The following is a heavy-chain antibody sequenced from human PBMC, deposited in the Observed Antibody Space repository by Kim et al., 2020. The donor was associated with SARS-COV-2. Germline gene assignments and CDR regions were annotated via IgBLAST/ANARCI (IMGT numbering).Heavy chain of an antibody. V-gene: IGHV3-7*01. CDR1: GFTFSRSW. J-gene: IGHJ4*02. D-gene: IGHD2-2*01. CDR3: VKALGSRPEGY. Sequence: GGSLRLSCAASGFTFSRSWMNWVHQTPGKGLEWVANIKNDGNEKNYVDSVKGRFTISRDNSENSVYLQMNSLRAEDTAVYYCVKALGSRPEGYWGQGTLVTVSS. CDR2: IKNDGNEK.